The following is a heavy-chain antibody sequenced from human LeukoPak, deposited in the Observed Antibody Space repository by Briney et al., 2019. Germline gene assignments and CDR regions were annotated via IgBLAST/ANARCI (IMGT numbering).Heavy chain of an antibody. Sequence: GGSLRLPCAASGFTFSSYAMSWVRQAPGKGLDWISAISSSGSSTYYADSVNGRFTISRDNSKNTLYLQMNSLRAEDTAVFYCARACSGGGCYLAAFDVWGQGTMVTVSS. J-gene: IGHJ3*01. CDR1: GFTFSSYA. CDR2: ISSSGSST. V-gene: IGHV3-23*01. D-gene: IGHD2-15*01. CDR3: ARACSGGGCYLAAFDV.